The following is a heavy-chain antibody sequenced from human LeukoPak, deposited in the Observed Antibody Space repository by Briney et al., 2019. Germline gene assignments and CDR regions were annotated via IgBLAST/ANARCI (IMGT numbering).Heavy chain of an antibody. CDR3: ARDTAHATTKFDI. J-gene: IGHJ3*02. Sequence: ASVKVSCKVSGYTLTELSMHWVRQAPGKGLEWMGGFDPEDGETIYAQKFQGRVTMTEDTSTDTAYMELRSLRSDDTAVYYCARDTAHATTKFDIWGQGTMVTVSS. D-gene: IGHD4-11*01. CDR1: GYTLTELS. V-gene: IGHV1-24*01. CDR2: FDPEDGET.